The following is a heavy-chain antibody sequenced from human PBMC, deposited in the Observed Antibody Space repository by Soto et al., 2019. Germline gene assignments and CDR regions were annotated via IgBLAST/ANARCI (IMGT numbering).Heavy chain of an antibody. J-gene: IGHJ4*02. CDR2: ISSSSTI. Sequence: EVQLVESGGGLVQPGGSLRLSCAASGFTFSTYSMNWVRQAPGKGLEWVSYISSSSTIYYADSVKGRFTISRDNAKNSLYLQMNSLRAEDTAVYYCARASTIVAPWMDFWGQGTLVTVSS. D-gene: IGHD5-12*01. V-gene: IGHV3-48*01. CDR1: GFTFSTYS. CDR3: ARASTIVAPWMDF.